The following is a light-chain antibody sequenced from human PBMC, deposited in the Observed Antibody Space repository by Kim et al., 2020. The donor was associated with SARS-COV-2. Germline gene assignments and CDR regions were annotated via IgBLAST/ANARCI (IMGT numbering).Light chain of an antibody. V-gene: IGLV2-14*03. Sequence: QSALTQPASVSGSPGQSIAISCTGTSSDVGGYNYVSWYQHHPGIAPKLMLYDVTKRPSGVSARFSGSKSGNTASLTISGLQAEDEADYYCSSYTASGSVLFGGGTQLTVL. CDR1: SSDVGGYNY. CDR2: DVT. CDR3: SSYTASGSVL. J-gene: IGLJ2*01.